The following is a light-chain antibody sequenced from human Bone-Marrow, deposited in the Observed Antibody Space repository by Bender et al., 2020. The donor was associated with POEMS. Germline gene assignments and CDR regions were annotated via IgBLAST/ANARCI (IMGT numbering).Light chain of an antibody. CDR1: SGHSNYA. CDR3: QTWGPGIRV. Sequence: QLVLTQSPSASASLGASIKLTCTLRSGHSNYAIAWHQHQPEKGPRFLMKVNSDGSHIKGDGIPDRFSVSRSGAKSYFTISSLQSEDEADYYCQTWGPGIRVFGGGTKLTVL. V-gene: IGLV4-69*01. CDR2: VNSDGSH. J-gene: IGLJ3*02.